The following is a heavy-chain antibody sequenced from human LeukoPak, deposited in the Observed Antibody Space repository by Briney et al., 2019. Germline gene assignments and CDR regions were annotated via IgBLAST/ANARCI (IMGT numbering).Heavy chain of an antibody. D-gene: IGHD3-22*01. Sequence: SETLSLTCTVSGGSISSGDYYWSWIRQPPGKGLEWIGYIYYSGSTYYNPSLKSRVTISVDTSKDQFSLKLSSVTAADTAVYYCAREYYYDSSGYFLWGQGTLVTVSS. J-gene: IGHJ4*02. V-gene: IGHV4-30-4*08. CDR2: IYYSGST. CDR1: GGSISSGDYY. CDR3: AREYYYDSSGYFL.